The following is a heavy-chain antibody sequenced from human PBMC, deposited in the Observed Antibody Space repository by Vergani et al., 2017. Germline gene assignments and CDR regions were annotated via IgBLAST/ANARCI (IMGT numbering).Heavy chain of an antibody. CDR2: ISTRSSYT. Sequence: EVQLVESGGGLVKPGGSLTLSCAASGFMFNNYNLNWVRQVPGKGLEWVSTISTRSSYTHYADSVRGRFTISRDDAQNSLYLQMNSLRAEDAAVYYCATSETSHIVVAASDNEAFDMWGQGTVVTVSS. J-gene: IGHJ3*02. V-gene: IGHV3-21*01. CDR3: ATSETSHIVVAASDNEAFDM. CDR1: GFMFNNYN. D-gene: IGHD2-15*01.